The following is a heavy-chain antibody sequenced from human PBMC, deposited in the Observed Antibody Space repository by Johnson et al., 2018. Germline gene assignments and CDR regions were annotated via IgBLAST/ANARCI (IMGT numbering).Heavy chain of an antibody. CDR1: GFTFGSNW. J-gene: IGHJ6*03. D-gene: IGHD5-18*01. V-gene: IGHV3-74*01. CDR2: IDKEGKT. Sequence: VQLQESGGGLVQPGGSLRLSCAASGFTFGSNWMHWVRQAPGKGLVWVSRIDKEGKTVYADSVKGRFTTSRDNSKNTLYLQMNSLRAEDTAGYYCARARSWGIQLYYYYYMDVWGKGTTVTVSS. CDR3: ARARSWGIQLYYYYYMDV.